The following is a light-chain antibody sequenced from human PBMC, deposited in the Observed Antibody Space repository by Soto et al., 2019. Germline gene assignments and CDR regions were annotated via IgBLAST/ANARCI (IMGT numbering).Light chain of an antibody. Sequence: ETVMTQSPATLSVSPGARAPLSCRASQSVGTNLAWYQQKRGQPPRLLIFGAYARVADIPARFSGSGSGTEFTLTISSLQSEDFAVYYCQQYNNWPPITFGQGTRLEIK. CDR2: GAY. CDR1: QSVGTN. J-gene: IGKJ5*01. V-gene: IGKV3-15*01. CDR3: QQYNNWPPIT.